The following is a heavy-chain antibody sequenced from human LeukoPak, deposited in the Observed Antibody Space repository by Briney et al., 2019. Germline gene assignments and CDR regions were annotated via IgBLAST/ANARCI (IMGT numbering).Heavy chain of an antibody. Sequence: GGSLRLSCAASGFTFSSYAMSWVRQAPGKGLEWVSAISGSGGSTYYADSVKGRFTISRGNSKNTLYLQMNSLRAEDTAVYYCACFHSDYGYYWGQGTLVTVSS. D-gene: IGHD4-17*01. CDR3: ACFHSDYGYY. CDR2: ISGSGGST. V-gene: IGHV3-23*01. CDR1: GFTFSSYA. J-gene: IGHJ4*02.